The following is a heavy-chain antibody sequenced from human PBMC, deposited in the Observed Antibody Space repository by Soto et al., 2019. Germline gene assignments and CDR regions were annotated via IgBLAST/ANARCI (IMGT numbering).Heavy chain of an antibody. V-gene: IGHV4-31*03. CDR1: GDSMTTIGYY. CDR2: IYHTGST. CDR3: SRLRDTYFFDS. D-gene: IGHD3-10*01. J-gene: IGHJ4*02. Sequence: QVHLQESGPGLVKPSQTLSLTCSVSGDSMTTIGYYWSWVRQHPGKGLEWIGYIYHTGSTYYNPSLKSRVTISLDTSKQQFSLNLTSVTAADTAVYYCSRLRDTYFFDSWRQGTLVTVSS.